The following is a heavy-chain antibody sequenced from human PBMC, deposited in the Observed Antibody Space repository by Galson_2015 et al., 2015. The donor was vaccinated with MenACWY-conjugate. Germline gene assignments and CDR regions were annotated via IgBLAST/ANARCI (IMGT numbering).Heavy chain of an antibody. CDR2: IKQDGSEK. J-gene: IGHJ4*02. CDR1: GFTFSSYW. V-gene: IGHV3-7*03. CDR3: ARGDNRFLERLTLDY. D-gene: IGHD3-3*01. Sequence: SLRLSCAASGFTFSSYWVSWVRQAPGKGLEWVANIKQDGSEKYYVDSVKGRFTISRDNAKNSLYLQMNSLRAEDTAVYYCARGDNRFLERLTLDYWGQGTLVTVSS.